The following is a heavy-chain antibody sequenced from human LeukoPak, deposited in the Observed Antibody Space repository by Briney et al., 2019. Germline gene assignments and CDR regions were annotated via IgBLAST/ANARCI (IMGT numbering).Heavy chain of an antibody. CDR2: INPNSGGT. CDR3: ARGPLWPSYYFDY. D-gene: IGHD5-18*01. CDR1: GYTFTGYY. V-gene: IGHV1-2*02. Sequence: ASVKGSCKASGYTFTGYYMHWVRQAPGQGLEWMGWINPNSGGTNYAQKFQGRVTMTRDTSISTAYMELSRLRSDDTAVYYCARGPLWPSYYFDYWGQGTLVTVSS. J-gene: IGHJ4*02.